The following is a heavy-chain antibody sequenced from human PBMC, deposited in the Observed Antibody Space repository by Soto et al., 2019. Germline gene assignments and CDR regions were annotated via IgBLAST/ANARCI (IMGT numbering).Heavy chain of an antibody. CDR1: GFTFSSYG. CDR3: AREGSSYYYYYGMDV. J-gene: IGHJ6*02. CDR2: IWYDGSNK. V-gene: IGHV3-33*01. D-gene: IGHD6-6*01. Sequence: PGGSLRLSCAASGFTFSSYGMHWVRQAPGKGLEWVAVIWYDGSNKYYADSVKGRFTISRDNSKNTLYLQMNSLRAEDTAVYYCAREGSSYYYYYGMDVWGQGTTVTVS.